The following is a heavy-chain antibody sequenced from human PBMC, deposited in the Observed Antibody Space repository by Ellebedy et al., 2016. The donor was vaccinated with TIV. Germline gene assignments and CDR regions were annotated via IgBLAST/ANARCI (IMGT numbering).Heavy chain of an antibody. J-gene: IGHJ6*02. Sequence: MPSETLSLTCAISGDSVSSNSAAWNWIRQSPSRGLEWLGRTYYRSKWYNDYAVSVKSRITTNPDTSKNQFSLQLNSVTTEDTAVYYCARANTAMVRRNHMDVWGQGTTVTVSS. CDR1: GDSVSSNSAA. CDR2: TYYRSKWYN. CDR3: ARANTAMVRRNHMDV. V-gene: IGHV6-1*01. D-gene: IGHD5-18*01.